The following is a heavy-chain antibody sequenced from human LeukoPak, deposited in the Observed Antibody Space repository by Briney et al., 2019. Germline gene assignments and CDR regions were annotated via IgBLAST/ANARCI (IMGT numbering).Heavy chain of an antibody. CDR2: IYSGGTT. CDR1: GFTVSNNY. Sequence: GGSLRLSCTASGFTVSNNYMTWVRQAPGKGLEWVALIYSGGTTNYADSVKGRFTISRDNSKNTLYLQMTNVRVEDTAVYYCARDPPGIAASVSGGWGQGTLVTVSS. D-gene: IGHD6-13*01. CDR3: ARDPPGIAASVSGG. J-gene: IGHJ4*02. V-gene: IGHV3-53*01.